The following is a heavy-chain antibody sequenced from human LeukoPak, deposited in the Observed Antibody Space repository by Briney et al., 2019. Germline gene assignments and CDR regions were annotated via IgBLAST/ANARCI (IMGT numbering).Heavy chain of an antibody. CDR2: ISDSGSTI. CDR3: ARDPLRVAGTGRYFDL. J-gene: IGHJ2*01. D-gene: IGHD6-19*01. V-gene: IGHV3-48*03. CDR1: GFTFSSYE. Sequence: GGSLRLSCAASGFTFSSYEMNWVRQAPGKGLEWVSYISDSGSTIYYADSVKGRFTISRDNAKNSLYLQMNSLRAEDTAVYYCARDPLRVAGTGRYFDLWGRGTLVTVSS.